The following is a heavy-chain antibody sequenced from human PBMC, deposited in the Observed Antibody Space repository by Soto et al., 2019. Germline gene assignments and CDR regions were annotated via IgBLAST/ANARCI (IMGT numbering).Heavy chain of an antibody. V-gene: IGHV1-2*04. CDR2: INPNSGGT. J-gene: IGHJ3*02. CDR1: GYTFTGYY. CDR3: ARERVGYCSGGSCSDAFDI. Sequence: ASVKVSCKASGYTFTGYYMHWVRQAPGQGLMWIGWINPNSGGTNYAQKYQGWVTMTRDTSISTAYMELSRLRSDDTAVYYCARERVGYCSGGSCSDAFDIWGQGTMVTVSS. D-gene: IGHD2-15*01.